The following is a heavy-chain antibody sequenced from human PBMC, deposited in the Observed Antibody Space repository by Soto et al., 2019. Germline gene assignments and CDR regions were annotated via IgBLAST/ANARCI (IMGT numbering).Heavy chain of an antibody. Sequence: QVQLVQSVTEVKKPGASVQVSCKASGYSFTSYGINWVRQAPGQGLGWMGWISTYNGDTNYAQKCQGRVTMITGTSTTTADMELRRLTSDDTAVYFCARGDSTGSPRGWFDPWGQGTVVTVSS. CDR1: GYSFTSYG. J-gene: IGHJ5*02. D-gene: IGHD6-25*01. CDR3: ARGDSTGSPRGWFDP. CDR2: ISTYNGDT. V-gene: IGHV1-18*04.